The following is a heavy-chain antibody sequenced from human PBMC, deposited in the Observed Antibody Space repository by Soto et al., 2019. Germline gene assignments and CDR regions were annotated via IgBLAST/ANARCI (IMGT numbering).Heavy chain of an antibody. CDR2: IYYSGST. D-gene: IGHD6-19*01. J-gene: IGHJ6*02. CDR1: GGSISSYY. CDR3: ARVSESGWQRGDGMDV. V-gene: IGHV4-59*01. Sequence: QVQLQESGPGLVKPSETLSLTCTVSGGSISSYYWSWIRQPPGKGLEWIGYIYYSGSTNYNPSLKSRVTISVDTSKNQFSLKLSSVTAADTAVYYCARVSESGWQRGDGMDVWGQGTTVTVSS.